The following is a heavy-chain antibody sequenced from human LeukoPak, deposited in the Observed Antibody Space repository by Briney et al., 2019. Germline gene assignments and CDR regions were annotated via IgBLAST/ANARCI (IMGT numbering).Heavy chain of an antibody. CDR3: AKAEDIVAYWGYFDY. J-gene: IGHJ4*02. V-gene: IGHV3-23*01. CDR2: ISGSGGST. CDR1: GFTFSSYA. D-gene: IGHD5-12*01. Sequence: PGGSLRLSCEASGFTFSSYAMSWVRQAPGKGLEWVSAISGSGGSTYYSDSVKGRFTISRDNSKNTLYLQMNSLRAEDTAVYYCAKAEDIVAYWGYFDYWGQGTLVTVSS.